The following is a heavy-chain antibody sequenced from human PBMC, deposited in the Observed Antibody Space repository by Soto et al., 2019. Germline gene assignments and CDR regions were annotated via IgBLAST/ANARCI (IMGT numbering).Heavy chain of an antibody. V-gene: IGHV3-15*01. Sequence: EVQLVESGGGLVKPGGSLRLSCAASGFTFSNAWMSWVRQAPGKGLEWVGRIKSKTDGGTTDYAAPVKGRFTISRDDSKNTLYLQMNSLKTEDSAVYYCTTPSRGGGKAFCYWGQGTLVTVSS. D-gene: IGHD2-15*01. CDR3: TTPSRGGGKAFCY. CDR1: GFTFSNAW. J-gene: IGHJ4*02. CDR2: IKSKTDGGTT.